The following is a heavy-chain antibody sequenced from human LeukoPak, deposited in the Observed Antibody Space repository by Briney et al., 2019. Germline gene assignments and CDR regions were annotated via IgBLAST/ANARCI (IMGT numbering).Heavy chain of an antibody. CDR1: GGSISSSLYY. D-gene: IGHD3-22*01. Sequence: SETLSLTCTVCGGSISSSLYYWGWIRQPPGKGLEWIGSFSHIGSTYYNASLKTPVTISVDTSKNQFSLTLSSVTAADTAVYYCARATFGGSGYWGHLYYYMDVWGKGTTVTVSS. V-gene: IGHV4-39*07. J-gene: IGHJ6*03. CDR3: ARATFGGSGYWGHLYYYMDV. CDR2: FSHIGST.